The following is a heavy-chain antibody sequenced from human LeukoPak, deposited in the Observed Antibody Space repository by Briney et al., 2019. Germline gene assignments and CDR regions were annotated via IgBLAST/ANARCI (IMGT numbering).Heavy chain of an antibody. CDR3: ARDLAVAGTNYFDF. CDR1: GDSISSNEW. J-gene: IGHJ4*02. V-gene: IGHV4-4*02. CDR2: VFHSGST. D-gene: IGHD6-19*01. Sequence: SETLSLTCSVSGDSISSNEWWSWVRQPPGKGLEWIGEVFHSGSTNYNPSLKSRVTVSIDKSKNQFSLEVTSVTAADTAIYYCARDLAVAGTNYFDFWGQGVLVTVSS.